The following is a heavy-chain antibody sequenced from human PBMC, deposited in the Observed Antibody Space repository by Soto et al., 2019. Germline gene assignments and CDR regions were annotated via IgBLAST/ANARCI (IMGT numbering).Heavy chain of an antibody. J-gene: IGHJ6*03. CDR3: ARLRMVRGVIRYYYMDV. V-gene: IGHV4-59*01. CDR1: GGSISSYY. Sequence: QVQLQESGPGLVKPSETLSLTCTVSGGSISSYYWSWIRQPPGKGLEWIGYIYYSGSTNYNPSLKSRVTTSVHTSKNHFSLKLSSVTAADTAVYYCARLRMVRGVIRYYYMDVWGKGTTVTVSS. D-gene: IGHD3-10*01. CDR2: IYYSGST.